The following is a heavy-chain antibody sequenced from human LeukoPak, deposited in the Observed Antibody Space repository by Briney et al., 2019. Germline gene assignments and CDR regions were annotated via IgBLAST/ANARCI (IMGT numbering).Heavy chain of an antibody. CDR2: IYAGDSDT. V-gene: IGHV5-51*01. Sequence: GESLKISCKGSGYSFSTYWIAWVRQMPGKGLEWVGIIYAGDSDTTYSPSFQGQVTISADKSISTAYLQWSSLKASDTAMYYCARGYEAPYYYMDVRGKGTTVTVSS. D-gene: IGHD2-2*01. CDR3: ARGYEAPYYYMDV. CDR1: GYSFSTYW. J-gene: IGHJ6*03.